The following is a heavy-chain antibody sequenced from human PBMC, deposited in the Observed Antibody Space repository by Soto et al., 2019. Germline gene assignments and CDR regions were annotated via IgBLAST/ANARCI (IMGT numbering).Heavy chain of an antibody. J-gene: IGHJ4*02. V-gene: IGHV4-34*01. CDR1: GVSISNYY. CDR3: ARGGGSPYHDHEFDY. CDR2: INHSGST. Sequence: SETLSLTCTVSGVSISNYYWSWIRQPPGKGLEWIGEINHSGSTNYNPSLKSRVTISVDTSKNQFSLKLTSVTTADTAVYYCARGGGSPYHDHEFDYWGQGILVTVSS. D-gene: IGHD2-2*01.